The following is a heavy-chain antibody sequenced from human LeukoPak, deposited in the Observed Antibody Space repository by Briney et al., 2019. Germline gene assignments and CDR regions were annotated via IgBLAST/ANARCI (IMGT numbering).Heavy chain of an antibody. J-gene: IGHJ4*02. CDR3: ARDYYGSGFFDY. D-gene: IGHD3-10*01. Sequence: PSETLSLTCIVSGVSISNYYWSWIRQPPGKGLGWIGYIYYSGSTNYNPSLESRATISVDPSKSQFSLRLTSLTAADTAVYYCARDYYGSGFFDYWGQGILVTVSS. V-gene: IGHV4-59*01. CDR2: IYYSGST. CDR1: GVSISNYY.